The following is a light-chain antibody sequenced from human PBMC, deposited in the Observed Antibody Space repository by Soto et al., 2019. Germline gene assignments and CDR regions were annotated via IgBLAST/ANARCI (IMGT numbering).Light chain of an antibody. V-gene: IGKV3-15*01. CDR2: DTS. Sequence: MMMTQSPATLSVSPGERVTLSCRTSHSVNSHVAWYQQKPGQAPRLLIYDTSTRATGIPARFSGSGSGTEFTLTISSLQSEDFAVYYCQQYNNWPPITFGQGTRLEIK. CDR1: HSVNSH. J-gene: IGKJ5*01. CDR3: QQYNNWPPIT.